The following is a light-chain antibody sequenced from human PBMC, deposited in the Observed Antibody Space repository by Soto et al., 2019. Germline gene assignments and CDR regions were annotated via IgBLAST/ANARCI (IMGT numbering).Light chain of an antibody. CDR3: QTWGTGFWV. J-gene: IGLJ3*02. CDR2: LNNDGSH. Sequence: QSVLTQSPSASASLGASVKLTCTLNSGHSDYAVAWHQQQPEKGPRFLMKLNNDGSHIKGDGIPARFSGSSSGAERYLTISSLRSEDEADYYCQTWGTGFWVFGGGTKLTVL. CDR1: SGHSDYA. V-gene: IGLV4-69*01.